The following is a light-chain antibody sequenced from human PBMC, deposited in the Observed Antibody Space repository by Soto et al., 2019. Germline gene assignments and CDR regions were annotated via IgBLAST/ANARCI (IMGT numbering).Light chain of an antibody. CDR1: SSDVGGYNY. Sequence: QSVLTQPASVSGSPRQPITISCTGTSSDVGGYNYVSWYQQHPGKAPKLMIYDVSNRPSGVSNRFSGSKSGNTASLTISGLQAEDEADYYCSSYTSSSTLYVFGTGTKVTVL. V-gene: IGLV2-14*01. CDR3: SSYTSSSTLYV. CDR2: DVS. J-gene: IGLJ1*01.